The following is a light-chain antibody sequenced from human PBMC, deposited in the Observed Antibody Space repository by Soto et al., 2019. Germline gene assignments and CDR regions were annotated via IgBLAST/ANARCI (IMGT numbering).Light chain of an antibody. Sequence: QLVLTQPPSASGTPGQRVTISCSGSSSDIGSNVVNWYQQLPGTAPKLLIYTNNQRPSGVPDRFSGSKSGTSASLAISGLQSEDEAHYYCAAWDDSLNGPVFGGGTKLTVL. CDR2: TNN. J-gene: IGLJ3*02. V-gene: IGLV1-44*01. CDR3: AAWDDSLNGPV. CDR1: SSDIGSNV.